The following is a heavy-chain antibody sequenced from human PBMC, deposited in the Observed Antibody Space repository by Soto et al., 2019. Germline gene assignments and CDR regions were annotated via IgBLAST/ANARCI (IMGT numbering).Heavy chain of an antibody. CDR3: AREALGYSYGYEDYYYYYGMDV. D-gene: IGHD5-18*01. CDR2: IKQDGSEK. CDR1: GFTFSSYW. J-gene: IGHJ6*02. Sequence: VGSLRLSCAASGFTFSSYWMSWVRQAPGKGLEWVANIKQDGSEKYYVDSVKGRFTISRDNAKNSLYLQMNSLRAEDTAVYYCAREALGYSYGYEDYYYYYGMDVWGQGTTVTVSS. V-gene: IGHV3-7*01.